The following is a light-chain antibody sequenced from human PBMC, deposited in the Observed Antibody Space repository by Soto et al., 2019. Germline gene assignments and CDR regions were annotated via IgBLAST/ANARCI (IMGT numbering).Light chain of an antibody. J-gene: IGKJ1*01. CDR1: QSVLYRSTNKNQ. V-gene: IGKV4-1*01. CDR3: HQYYSTPWT. CDR2: WAS. Sequence: DIVMTQSPDSLGVSLGERATINCKASQSVLYRSTNKNQLAWYQQKPGQPPKLLIYWASTRESGVPYRFSGSGSGKDFTLTNSYLQAEDVAVFFFHQYYSTPWTFGQGAKVDIK.